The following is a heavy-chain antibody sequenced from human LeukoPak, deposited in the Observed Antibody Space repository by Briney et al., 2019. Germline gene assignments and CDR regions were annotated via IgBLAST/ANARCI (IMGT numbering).Heavy chain of an antibody. J-gene: IGHJ4*02. CDR1: GFTFSSYA. V-gene: IGHV3-23*01. D-gene: IGHD3-10*01. Sequence: GGFLRLSCAASGFTFSSYAMSWVRQAPGKGLEWVSAISGSGGSTYYADSVKGRFTISRDNSKNTLYLQMNSLRAEDTAEYYCAKVGPEVRGVIILFDYWGQGTLVTVSS. CDR2: ISGSGGST. CDR3: AKVGPEVRGVIILFDY.